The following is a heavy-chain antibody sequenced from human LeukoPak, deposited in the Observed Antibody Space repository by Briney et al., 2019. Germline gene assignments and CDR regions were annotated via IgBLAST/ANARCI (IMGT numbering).Heavy chain of an antibody. CDR3: ARECSSTSCSYYFDY. D-gene: IGHD2-2*01. CDR2: IYYSGST. Sequence: SETLSLTCAVYSGSFTGYFWSWIRQPPGKGLEWIGYIYYSGSTNYNPSLKSRVTISVDTSKNQFSLKLSSVTAADTAVYYCARECSSTSCSYYFDYWGQGTLVTVSS. V-gene: IGHV4-59*01. CDR1: SGSFTGYF. J-gene: IGHJ4*02.